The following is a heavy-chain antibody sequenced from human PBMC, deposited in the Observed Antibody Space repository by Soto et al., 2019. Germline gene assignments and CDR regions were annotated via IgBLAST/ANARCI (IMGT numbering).Heavy chain of an antibody. V-gene: IGHV3-21*06. J-gene: IGHJ4*02. CDR3: ARESEDLTSNFDY. CDR2: ISSTTNYI. CDR1: GFTFSRVS. Sequence: PWGSLRLSCEASGFTFSRVSMNWVRQVPGKGLEWVASISSTTNYIYYGDSMKGRFTISRDNAKNSLYLEMNSLRAEDTAVYYCARESEDLTSNFDYWGQGTLVTVPS.